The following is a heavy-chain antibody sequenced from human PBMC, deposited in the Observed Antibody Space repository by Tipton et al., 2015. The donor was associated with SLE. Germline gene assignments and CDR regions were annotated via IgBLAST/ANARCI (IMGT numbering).Heavy chain of an antibody. J-gene: IGHJ4*02. D-gene: IGHD6-19*01. CDR1: GFTFSDDA. CDR2: ISPTSVTR. CDR3: SKNVSPDIAVSGD. V-gene: IGHV3-23*01. Sequence: SLRLSCVASGFTFSDDAMIWVRQAPGTGLEWVSTISPTSVTRYYADSMKGRFTISRDNSQMTLFLQVNSLRAEDTAVYYCSKNVSPDIAVSGDWGQGTLVIVSS.